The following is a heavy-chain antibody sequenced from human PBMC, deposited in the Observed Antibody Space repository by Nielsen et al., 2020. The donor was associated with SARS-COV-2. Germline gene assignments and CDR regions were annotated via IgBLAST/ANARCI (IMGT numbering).Heavy chain of an antibody. J-gene: IGHJ4*02. V-gene: IGHV3-21*05. Sequence: GGSLRLSCAASGFTFSSYEMNWVRQAPGKGLEWVSYISSSSSYTNYADSVKGRFTISRDNAKNSLYLQMNSLRAEDTAVYYCARRPRGSYAPFDYWGQGTLVTVSS. CDR2: ISSSSSYT. CDR3: ARRPRGSYAPFDY. CDR1: GFTFSSYE. D-gene: IGHD1-26*01.